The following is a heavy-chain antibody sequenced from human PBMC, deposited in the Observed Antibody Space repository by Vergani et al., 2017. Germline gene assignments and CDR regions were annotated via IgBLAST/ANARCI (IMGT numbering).Heavy chain of an antibody. J-gene: IGHJ6*02. D-gene: IGHD2-2*01. V-gene: IGHV4-61*02. CDR1: GGSISSGSYY. Sequence: QVQLQESGPGLVKPSQTLSLTCTVSGGSISSGSYYWSWIRQPAGKGLEWIGRIYTSGSTNYNPSLKSRVTISVDTSKNQFSLKLSSVTAADTAVYYCVRERWSCSSTSCYTYYYYYYGMDVWGQGTTVTVSS. CDR2: IYTSGST. CDR3: VRERWSCSSTSCYTYYYYYYGMDV.